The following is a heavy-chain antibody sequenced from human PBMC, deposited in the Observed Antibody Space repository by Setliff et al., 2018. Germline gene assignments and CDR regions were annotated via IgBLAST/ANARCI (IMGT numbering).Heavy chain of an antibody. CDR3: TRHEDRNKCTSSSCYRENDAFDV. V-gene: IGHV5-51*01. D-gene: IGHD2-2*01. Sequence: PGESLKISCKASGYIFTNYWIGWVGQMPGKGLEWMGVIYPGDSDARYSPSFQGQVTISADKSINTAYLQWSSLKASDTAIYYCTRHEDRNKCTSSSCYRENDAFDVWGQGAMVTVSS. CDR1: GYIFTNYW. CDR2: IYPGDSDA. J-gene: IGHJ3*01.